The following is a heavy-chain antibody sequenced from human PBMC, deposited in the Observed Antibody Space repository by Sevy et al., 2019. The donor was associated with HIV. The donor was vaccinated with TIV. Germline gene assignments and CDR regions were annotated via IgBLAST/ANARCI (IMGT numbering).Heavy chain of an antibody. CDR3: ARESIGAVGDFDY. Sequence: SETLSLTCTVSGGSISNYFWSWIRQPPGKGLEWIGYRYYSGSTNYNPSLKSRVTISVDTSKNQFSLKLSSVTAADTAVYYCARESIGAVGDFDYWGQGTLVTVSS. D-gene: IGHD6-13*01. CDR2: RYYSGST. J-gene: IGHJ4*02. CDR1: GGSISNYF. V-gene: IGHV4-59*12.